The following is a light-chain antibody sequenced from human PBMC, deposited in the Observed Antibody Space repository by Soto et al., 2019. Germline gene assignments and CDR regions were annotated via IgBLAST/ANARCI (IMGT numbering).Light chain of an antibody. CDR1: QSVGSH. CDR3: QQYNNWPPWT. Sequence: EIVMTQSPAALSVSPGERATLSCRSSQSVGSHLAWYQQKPGQGPRLLIYGETTRATGIPARFSGSGSGTEFTLTISSLQSEDFAVYYCQQYNNWPPWTFGQGTKVDIK. V-gene: IGKV3-15*01. J-gene: IGKJ1*01. CDR2: GET.